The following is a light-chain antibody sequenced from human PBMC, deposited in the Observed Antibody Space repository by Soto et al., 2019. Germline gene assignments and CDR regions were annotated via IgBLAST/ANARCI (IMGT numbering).Light chain of an antibody. V-gene: IGKV2-24*01. J-gene: IGKJ2*01. Sequence: DVVMTQSPLSLPVTLGQPASISCRSSQSLVHSNGHTYLTWIQQRPGRPPRLLIYRIFNRFFGVPDRFSGSGAGTEFTLKISAVEAEDVGVYYCLQTTAFPHTFGQGTKLEIK. CDR1: QSLVHSNGHTY. CDR3: LQTTAFPHT. CDR2: RIF.